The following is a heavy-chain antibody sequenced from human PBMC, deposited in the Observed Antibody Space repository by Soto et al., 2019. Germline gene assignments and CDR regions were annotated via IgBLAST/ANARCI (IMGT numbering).Heavy chain of an antibody. CDR2: ISGSGSTI. CDR1: GFTFSKNY. V-gene: IGHV3-11*01. CDR3: ARQTGGRHDAFDV. Sequence: GGSLRLSCAASGFTFSKNYMTWVRQGPGKGLEWVSSISGSGSTIYYAASVKGRFTVSRDNANNSLHLQMNTLRAEDTALYFCARQTGGRHDAFDVWGLGTMVTVSS. J-gene: IGHJ3*01.